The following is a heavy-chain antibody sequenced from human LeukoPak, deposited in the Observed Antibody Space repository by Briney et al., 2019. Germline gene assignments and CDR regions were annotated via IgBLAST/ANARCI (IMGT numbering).Heavy chain of an antibody. Sequence: GGSLRLSCAGSGFTFNIYALSWVRQAPESGLEWVSLITSSGGSSYYADSVKGRFTISRDNSKNTLYLQMNSLRAEDTAVYYCAKLDYTYGFTWGQGTLVTVSS. V-gene: IGHV3-23*01. J-gene: IGHJ5*02. CDR2: ITSSGGSS. CDR3: AKLDYTYGFT. CDR1: GFTFNIYA. D-gene: IGHD5-18*01.